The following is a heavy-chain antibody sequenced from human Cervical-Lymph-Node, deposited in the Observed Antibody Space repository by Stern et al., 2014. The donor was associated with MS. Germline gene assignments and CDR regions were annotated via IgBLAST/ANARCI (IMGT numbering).Heavy chain of an antibody. D-gene: IGHD2-2*01. V-gene: IGHV3-7*01. CDR2: IKEDGSEQ. CDR3: ARRVLVAMGGYPKTLDV. CDR1: GFTFSRYW. J-gene: IGHJ6*02. Sequence: EVHLVESGGVLVQPGGSLKLSCAASGFTFSRYWMTWVRQAPGKGLAWVANIKEDGSEQYYVDSVKGRFTMSRDNAKNSLYLQMNSLRAEDTAVYYCARRVLVAMGGYPKTLDVWGRGTTVTVSS.